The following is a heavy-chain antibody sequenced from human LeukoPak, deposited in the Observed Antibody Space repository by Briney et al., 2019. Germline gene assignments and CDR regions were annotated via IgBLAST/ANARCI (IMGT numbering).Heavy chain of an antibody. J-gene: IGHJ4*02. CDR3: ARGEPYYDSSGYDY. CDR2: IIPIFGTA. Sequence: SVKVSCKASGGTFSSYAISWVRQAPGQGLEWMGGIIPIFGTANYAQKFQGRVTITADESTSTAYMELSSLRSEDTAVYYCARGEPYYDSSGYDYWGQGTLVTVSS. D-gene: IGHD3-22*01. CDR1: GGTFSSYA. V-gene: IGHV1-69*13.